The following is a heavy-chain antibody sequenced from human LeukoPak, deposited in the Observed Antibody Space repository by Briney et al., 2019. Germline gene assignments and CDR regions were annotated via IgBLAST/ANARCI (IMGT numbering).Heavy chain of an antibody. D-gene: IGHD3-10*01. Sequence: ASVKVSCTASGYTFTGYYMHWVRQAPGQGLEWMGWINPNSGGTNYAQKFQGRVTMTRDTSISTAYMELSRLRSDDTAVYYCARARYYYGSGGFDPWGQGTLVTVSS. CDR3: ARARYYYGSGGFDP. CDR2: INPNSGGT. CDR1: GYTFTGYY. V-gene: IGHV1-2*02. J-gene: IGHJ5*02.